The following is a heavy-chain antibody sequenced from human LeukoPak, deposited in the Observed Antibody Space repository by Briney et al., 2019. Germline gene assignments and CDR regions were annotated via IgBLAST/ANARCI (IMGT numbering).Heavy chain of an antibody. V-gene: IGHV3-15*01. CDR1: GFRFPNGR. CDR3: TTATVVWGVSAY. CDR2: IKDRTDGGTT. Sequence: GGSLRLSCSASGFRFPNGRVGWGRQAPGKGVGWVCRIKDRTDGGTTAYASPVKGRFTISREDSKNTVYLEMNSLKTEDTAVYFCTTATVVWGVSAYWGQGTLVTVSS. D-gene: IGHD3-10*01. J-gene: IGHJ4*02.